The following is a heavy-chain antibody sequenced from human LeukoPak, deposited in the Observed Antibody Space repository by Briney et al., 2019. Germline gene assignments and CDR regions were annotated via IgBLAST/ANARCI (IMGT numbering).Heavy chain of an antibody. CDR2: ISGSGGST. CDR3: AKEGGRGYSYGYKSYYYYYMDV. CDR1: GFTFSSYA. Sequence: GGSLRLSCAASGFTFSSYAMSWVRQAPGKGLEWVSAISGSGGSTYYADSAKGRFTISRDNSKNTLYLQMNSLRAEDTAVYYCAKEGGRGYSYGYKSYYYYYMDVWGKGTTVTVSS. D-gene: IGHD5-18*01. V-gene: IGHV3-23*01. J-gene: IGHJ6*03.